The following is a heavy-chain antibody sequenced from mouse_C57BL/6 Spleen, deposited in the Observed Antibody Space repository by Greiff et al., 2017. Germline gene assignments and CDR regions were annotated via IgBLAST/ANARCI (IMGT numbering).Heavy chain of an antibody. Sequence: VQLQQPGAELVKPGASVKFSCKASGYTFTSYWMHWVKQRPGQGLEWIGMIHPNSGSTNYNEKFKSKATLTVDKSSSTAYMQLSSLTSEDYAVYYCATYDYENYYAMDDWGQGTSVTVSS. CDR1: GYTFTSYW. V-gene: IGHV1-64*01. CDR3: ATYDYENYYAMDD. J-gene: IGHJ4*01. D-gene: IGHD2-4*01. CDR2: IHPNSGST.